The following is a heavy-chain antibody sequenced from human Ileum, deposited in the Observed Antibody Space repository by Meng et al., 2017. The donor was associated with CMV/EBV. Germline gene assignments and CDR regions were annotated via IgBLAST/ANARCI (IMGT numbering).Heavy chain of an antibody. Sequence: VSGSFVSSGAYHWSVIRQPPGKGLEWIGHTYSGRSNTYNPSLKSRVTISLDSSKNQFSLKLDSVTAADTAVYYCVTFIVGNGGRGSWGQGTLVTVSS. CDR3: VTFIVGNGGRGS. J-gene: IGHJ5*02. CDR2: TYSGRSN. V-gene: IGHV4-61*08. CDR1: GSFVSSGAYH. D-gene: IGHD2-8*01.